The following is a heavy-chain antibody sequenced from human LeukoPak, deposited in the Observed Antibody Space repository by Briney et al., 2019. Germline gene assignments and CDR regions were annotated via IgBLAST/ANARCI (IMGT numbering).Heavy chain of an antibody. V-gene: IGHV3-21*01. CDR2: ISSSSSYI. CDR3: ARDKLWFGEFGYGFDI. Sequence: RTGGSLRLSCAASGFTFSSYSMNWVRQAPGKGLEWVSSISSSSSYIYYADSVKGRFTISRDNAKNSLYLQMNSLRAGDTAVYYCARDKLWFGEFGYGFDIWGQGTMVTVSS. CDR1: GFTFSSYS. D-gene: IGHD3-10*01. J-gene: IGHJ3*02.